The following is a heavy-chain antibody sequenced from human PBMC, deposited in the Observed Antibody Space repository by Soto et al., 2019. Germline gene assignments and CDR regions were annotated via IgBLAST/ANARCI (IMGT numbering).Heavy chain of an antibody. J-gene: IGHJ4*02. CDR2: ISSSSSTI. CDR1: GFTLSSYS. Sequence: PGGYLSLPYATSGFTLSSYSMNWVRQAPGKGLEWVSYISSSSSTIYYADSVKGRFTISRDNAKNSLYLQMNSLRAEDTDVYYCARDPNKAVAGTFVYWGQGT. D-gene: IGHD6-19*01. V-gene: IGHV3-48*01. CDR3: ARDPNKAVAGTFVY.